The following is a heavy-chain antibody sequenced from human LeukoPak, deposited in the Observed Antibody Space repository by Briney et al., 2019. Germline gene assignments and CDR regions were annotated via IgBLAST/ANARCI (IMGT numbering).Heavy chain of an antibody. J-gene: IGHJ4*02. Sequence: ASVTVSCKVSRYTLTQLPMHSVRQSPGKRGEWVGGFDPEEGETIYAQKFQSRVTMTEDTSTDPAYMEVSSLGSEDTAGYYGATLKRGSYPLYWGQGTLVTVSS. CDR2: FDPEEGET. CDR3: ATLKRGSYPLY. D-gene: IGHD3-16*02. V-gene: IGHV1-24*01. CDR1: RYTLTQLP.